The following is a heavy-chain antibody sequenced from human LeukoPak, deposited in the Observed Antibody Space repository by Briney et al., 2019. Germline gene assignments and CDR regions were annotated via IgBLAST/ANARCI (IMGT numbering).Heavy chain of an antibody. CDR2: IKSKTDGGTT. D-gene: IGHD4-23*01. V-gene: IGHV3-15*01. Sequence: PGGSLRLSCAASGSTFSNAWMSWVRQAPGKGLEWVGRIKSKTDGGTTDYAAPVKGRFTISRDDSKNTLYLQMNSLKTEDTAVYYCTTVNYGGNSKFDYWGQGTLVTVSS. CDR1: GSTFSNAW. J-gene: IGHJ4*02. CDR3: TTVNYGGNSKFDY.